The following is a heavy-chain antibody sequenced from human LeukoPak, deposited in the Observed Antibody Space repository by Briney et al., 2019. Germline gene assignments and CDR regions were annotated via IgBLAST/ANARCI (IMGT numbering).Heavy chain of an antibody. CDR2: IIPIFGTA. Sequence: ASVKVSCKASGGTFSSYAISWVRQAPGQGLEWMGGIIPIFGTANYAQKFQGRVTITADESTSTAYMELSSLRSEDTAVYYCASRIRPIFSLYYYGSGSYLKSEYFQHWGQGTLVTVSS. J-gene: IGHJ1*01. CDR3: ASRIRPIFSLYYYGSGSYLKSEYFQH. CDR1: GGTFSSYA. V-gene: IGHV1-69*13. D-gene: IGHD3-10*01.